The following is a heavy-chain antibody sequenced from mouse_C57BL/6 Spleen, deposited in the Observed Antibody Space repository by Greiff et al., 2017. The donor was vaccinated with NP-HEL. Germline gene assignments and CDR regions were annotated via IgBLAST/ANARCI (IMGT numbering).Heavy chain of an antibody. D-gene: IGHD1-1*01. Sequence: LVESGAELARPGASVKLSCKASGYTFTSYGISWVKQRTGQGLEWIGEIYPRSGNTYYNEKFKGKATLTADKSSSTAYMELRSLTSEDSAVYFCARRDYGSSFPFAYWGQGTLVTVSA. CDR3: ARRDYGSSFPFAY. J-gene: IGHJ3*01. V-gene: IGHV1-81*01. CDR2: IYPRSGNT. CDR1: GYTFTSYG.